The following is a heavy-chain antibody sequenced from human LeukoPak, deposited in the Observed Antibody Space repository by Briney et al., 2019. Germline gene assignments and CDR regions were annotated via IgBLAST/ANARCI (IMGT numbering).Heavy chain of an antibody. V-gene: IGHV1-46*01. Sequence: ASVKVSCKASGNTFTSDYMNWVRQAPGQGLEWMGIVHSSGGAIKYAQEFQDRVTVTRDPSTSTIYMELSSLRSEDTAVYYCVGSSHQRNWFDPWGQGTLVIVSS. CDR3: VGSSHQRNWFDP. D-gene: IGHD1-26*01. CDR1: GNTFTSDY. J-gene: IGHJ5*02. CDR2: VHSSGGAI.